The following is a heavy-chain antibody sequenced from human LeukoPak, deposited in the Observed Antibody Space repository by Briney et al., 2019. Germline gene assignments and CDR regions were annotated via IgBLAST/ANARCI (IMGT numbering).Heavy chain of an antibody. Sequence: GASVKVSCKASGYTFSSYGITWVRQAPGQGLEWMGWINAYNSNTNYAQNLQGRVTMTTDTSTSTAYMELRSLRSDDTAVYYCARIDYDRDYWGQGTLVTVSS. CDR3: ARIDYDRDY. CDR1: GYTFSSYG. V-gene: IGHV1-18*01. D-gene: IGHD4/OR15-4a*01. CDR2: INAYNSNT. J-gene: IGHJ4*02.